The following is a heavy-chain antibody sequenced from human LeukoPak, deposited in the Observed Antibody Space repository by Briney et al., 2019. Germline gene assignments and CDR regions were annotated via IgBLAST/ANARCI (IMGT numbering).Heavy chain of an antibody. CDR3: ARGVSGYCSGGSCSPLDYYYMDV. CDR1: GGSISSYY. V-gene: IGHV4-59*01. Sequence: KASETLSLTCTVSGGSISSYYWSWIRQPPGKGLEWIGYIYYSGSTNYNPSLKSRVTISVDTSKNQFSLKLSSVTAADTAVYYCARGVSGYCSGGSCSPLDYYYMDVWGKGTTVTVPS. D-gene: IGHD2-15*01. CDR2: IYYSGST. J-gene: IGHJ6*03.